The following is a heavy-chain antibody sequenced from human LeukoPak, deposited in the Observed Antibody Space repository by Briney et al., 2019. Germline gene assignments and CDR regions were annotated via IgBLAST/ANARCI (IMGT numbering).Heavy chain of an antibody. CDR1: GFTFSSYG. D-gene: IGHD4-17*01. V-gene: IGHV3-33*01. J-gene: IGHJ4*02. CDR3: ARGGGTVTTYLDY. Sequence: GGSLRLSCAASGFTFSSYGMHWVRQAPGKGLEWVAVIWYDGSNKYYADSVKGRFTISRDNSKNTLYLQMNSLRAEDTAVYYWARGGGTVTTYLDYWGQGTLVTVSS. CDR2: IWYDGSNK.